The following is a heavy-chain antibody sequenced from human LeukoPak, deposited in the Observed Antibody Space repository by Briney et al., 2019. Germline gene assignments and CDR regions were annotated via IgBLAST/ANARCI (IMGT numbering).Heavy chain of an antibody. J-gene: IGHJ4*02. D-gene: IGHD4-17*01. Sequence: PSETLSLTCAVYGGSFSGYYWSWIRQPPGKGLEWIGEINHSGRTYYNPSLKSRVTISVDRSKNQFSLNLSSVTAADTALYYCARVSTPYYGRGNYFDYWGQGTLVTVSS. CDR1: GGSFSGYY. V-gene: IGHV4-34*01. CDR2: INHSGRT. CDR3: ARVSTPYYGRGNYFDY.